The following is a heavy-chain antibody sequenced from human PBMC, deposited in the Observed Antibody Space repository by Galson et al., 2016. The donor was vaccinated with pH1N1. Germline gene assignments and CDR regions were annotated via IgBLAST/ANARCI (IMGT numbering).Heavy chain of an antibody. CDR2: ISSNSYGGTT. V-gene: IGHV3-49*04. Sequence: SLRLSCAASGFTFGDYSLNWVRQAPGKGLEWVGFISSNSYGGTTGYAASVKDRFTISRDDSKSIAYLQMNSLKTEDTAVYYCSGSNWPLDYWGQGTPVTVSS. CDR3: SGSNWPLDY. CDR1: GFTFGDYS. D-gene: IGHD1-1*01. J-gene: IGHJ4*02.